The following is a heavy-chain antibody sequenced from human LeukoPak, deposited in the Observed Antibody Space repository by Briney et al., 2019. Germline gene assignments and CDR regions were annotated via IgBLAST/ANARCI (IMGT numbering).Heavy chain of an antibody. D-gene: IGHD4-17*01. Sequence: GGSLRLSCAASGFSFSSYWMSWVRQAPGKGLEWVASIRQDGSVKHYVDSVKGRFTISRENAKNSLYLQMNILRAEDTAVYYCATSYGDYGMDVWGQGITVTVSS. CDR1: GFSFSSYW. J-gene: IGHJ6*02. V-gene: IGHV3-7*01. CDR3: ATSYGDYGMDV. CDR2: IRQDGSVK.